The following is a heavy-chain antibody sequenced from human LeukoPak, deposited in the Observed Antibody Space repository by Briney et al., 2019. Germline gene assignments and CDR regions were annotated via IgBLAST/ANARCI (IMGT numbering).Heavy chain of an antibody. CDR2: IWYDGSNI. J-gene: IGHJ6*02. Sequence: PGRSLRLSCAATGFTSSNHGMHWVRQAPGKWLGWVAFIWYDGSNIYYADSVKGRFTISRDNSKSTLYLQMNSLRAEDTAVYYCAKDLSGYKNYYYYGMDVWGQGTTVTVSS. CDR1: GFTSSNHG. D-gene: IGHD5-12*01. V-gene: IGHV3-30*02. CDR3: AKDLSGYKNYYYYGMDV.